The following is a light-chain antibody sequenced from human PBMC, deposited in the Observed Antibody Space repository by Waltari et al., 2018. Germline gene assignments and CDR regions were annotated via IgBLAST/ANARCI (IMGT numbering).Light chain of an antibody. CDR3: CSYAGSNTCK. CDR1: SSDVGGYNY. V-gene: IGLV2-11*01. J-gene: IGLJ3*02. Sequence: QSALTQPASVSGSPGQSVTISCTGTSSDVGGYNYVSWYQHHPGNAPKLMIYEVSKRPSGVPDRFSGSKSGNTASLTISGLQAEDEADYYCCSYAGSNTCKFGGGTKLTVL. CDR2: EVS.